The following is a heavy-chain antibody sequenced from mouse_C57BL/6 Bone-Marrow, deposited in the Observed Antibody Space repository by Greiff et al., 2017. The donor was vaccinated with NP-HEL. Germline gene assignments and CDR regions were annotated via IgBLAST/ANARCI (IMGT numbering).Heavy chain of an antibody. CDR3: AREYYAFDY. D-gene: IGHD1-1*01. CDR2: IRYDGST. V-gene: IGHV3-6*01. J-gene: IGHJ2*01. CDR1: GYSITSGYY. Sequence: EVKLMESGPGLVKPSPSLSLSCSVTGYSITSGYYWNWIRQFPGNKLVWMGYIRYDGSTNYNPSLKNRISLTRDTSKNQFFLKLNSVTTEDTATYYCAREYYAFDYGGQGTTLTVS.